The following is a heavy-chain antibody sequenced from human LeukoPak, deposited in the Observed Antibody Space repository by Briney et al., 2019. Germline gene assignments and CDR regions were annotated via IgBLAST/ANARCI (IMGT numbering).Heavy chain of an antibody. Sequence: GGSLRLSCAASGFTVSGNNMSWVRQAPGKGLEWVSVIYSGGSTYYADSVKGRFTVSRDNSKNTLYLQMNSLRAEDTAVYYCASQRLGELYVTLLDYWGQGTLVTVSS. CDR3: ASQRLGELYVTLLDY. D-gene: IGHD3-16*01. V-gene: IGHV3-53*01. J-gene: IGHJ4*02. CDR1: GFTVSGNN. CDR2: IYSGGST.